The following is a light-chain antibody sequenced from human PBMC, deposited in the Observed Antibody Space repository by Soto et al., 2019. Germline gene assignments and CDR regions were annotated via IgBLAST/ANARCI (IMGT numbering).Light chain of an antibody. CDR3: GTWDSSLSPHGV. CDR1: SSNIGRNY. V-gene: IGLV1-51*02. Sequence: QSVLTQPPSVSAAPGQRVTISCSGSSSNIGRNYVSWYQQLPGTAPKLLIYEDNKRPSGIPDRFSGSKSGTSATLGITGLQTGDEADFYCGTWDSSLSPHGVFGGGTKLTVL. CDR2: EDN. J-gene: IGLJ3*02.